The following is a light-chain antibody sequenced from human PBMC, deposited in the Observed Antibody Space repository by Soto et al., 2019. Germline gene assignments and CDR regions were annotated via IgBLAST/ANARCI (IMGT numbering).Light chain of an antibody. CDR3: QQYNSYWT. V-gene: IGKV1-5*01. J-gene: IGKJ1*01. CDR2: DAS. Sequence: DIPVTQSPSTLSASVGDRVTITCRASQSLSTWLAWFQQKPGKAPKLLIFDASSLESGVPSRFSGSGSGTEFTLTISSLQPEDFATYYCQQYNSYWTFGQGTKVEI. CDR1: QSLSTW.